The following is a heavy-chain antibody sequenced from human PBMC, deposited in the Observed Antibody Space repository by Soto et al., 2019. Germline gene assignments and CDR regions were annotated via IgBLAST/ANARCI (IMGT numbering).Heavy chain of an antibody. CDR2: IDPSGNGT. CDR3: AINYYDSSGYLY. CDR1: GHTLINYY. Sequence: ASVKVSCKASGHTLINYYMHWVRQAPGQGLDWLGKIDPSGNGTSYAERFQGRITLTSDTSTNTVYVELSSLRSEDTAIYYCAINYYDSSGYLYWGQGTLVTVSS. D-gene: IGHD3-22*01. J-gene: IGHJ4*02. V-gene: IGHV1-46*01.